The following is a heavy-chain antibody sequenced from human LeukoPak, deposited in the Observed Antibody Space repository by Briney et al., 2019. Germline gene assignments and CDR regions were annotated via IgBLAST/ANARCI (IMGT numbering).Heavy chain of an antibody. CDR1: GYTFTSYG. J-gene: IGHJ4*02. CDR2: ISAYNGNT. CDR3: ARGPFGVVGATQPLDY. Sequence: ASVKVSCKASGYTFTSYGISWVRQAPGQGLEWMGWISAYNGNTNYAQKLQGRVTMTTDTSTSTAYMELRSLRSDDTTVYYCARGPFGVVGATQPLDYWGQGTLVTVSS. V-gene: IGHV1-18*01. D-gene: IGHD1-26*01.